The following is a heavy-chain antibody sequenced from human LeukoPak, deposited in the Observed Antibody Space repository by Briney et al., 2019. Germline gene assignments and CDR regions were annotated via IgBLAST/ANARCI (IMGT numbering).Heavy chain of an antibody. CDR1: GFTFSSYW. D-gene: IGHD6-19*01. CDR2: INTDGSST. Sequence: GGSLRLSCAASGFTFSSYWMHWVRQAPGKGLVWVSRINTDGSSTYYADSVKGRFTISRDNAKNTLYLQMNSLRVEDTAVYYCARVKVADSKDSWGQGTLVTVSS. CDR3: ARVKVADSKDS. J-gene: IGHJ4*02. V-gene: IGHV3-74*01.